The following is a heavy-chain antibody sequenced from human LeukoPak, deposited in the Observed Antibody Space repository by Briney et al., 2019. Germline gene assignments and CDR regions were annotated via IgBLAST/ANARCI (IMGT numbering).Heavy chain of an antibody. J-gene: IGHJ4*02. CDR3: TRDLYGRYSDY. CDR2: ISGSGGST. CDR1: GFTFSIYA. D-gene: IGHD2-2*02. V-gene: IGHV3-23*01. Sequence: PGGSLRLSCAAAGFTFSIYAMRWVRQAPGKGLEWVSAISGSGGSTYYADSVKGRFTISRDNSKNTVYLQINSLRAEDTAVYYCTRDLYGRYSDYWGQGTLVTVSS.